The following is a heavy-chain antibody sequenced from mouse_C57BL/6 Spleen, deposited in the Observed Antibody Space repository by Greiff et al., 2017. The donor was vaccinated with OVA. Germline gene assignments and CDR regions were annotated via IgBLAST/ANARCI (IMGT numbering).Heavy chain of an antibody. J-gene: IGHJ2*01. CDR1: GFTFSDYY. D-gene: IGHD4-1*01. CDR3: ARDRTGTGDFDY. Sequence: DVKLVESEGGLVQPGSSMKLSCTASGFTFSDYYMSWVRQVPEKGLEWVANINYDGSSTYYLDSLKSRFIISRDNAKNILYLQMSSLKSEDTATYYCARDRTGTGDFDYWGKGTTLTVSS. CDR2: INYDGSST. V-gene: IGHV5-16*01.